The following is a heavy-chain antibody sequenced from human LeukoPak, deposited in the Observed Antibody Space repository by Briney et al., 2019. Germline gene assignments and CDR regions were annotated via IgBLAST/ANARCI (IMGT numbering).Heavy chain of an antibody. CDR3: ARERVVGAISHFDY. CDR1: GGSFSDYY. V-gene: IGHV4-34*01. CDR2: INHSGST. J-gene: IGHJ4*02. Sequence: PSETLSLTCAVYGGSFSDYYWSWIRQPPGKGLEWIGEINHSGSTNYNPSLKSRVTISVDTSKNQFSLKLSSVTAADTAVYYCARERVVGAISHFDYWGQGTLVTVSS. D-gene: IGHD1-26*01.